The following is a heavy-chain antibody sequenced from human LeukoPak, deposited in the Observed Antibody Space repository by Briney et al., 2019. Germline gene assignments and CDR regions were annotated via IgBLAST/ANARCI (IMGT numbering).Heavy chain of an antibody. CDR2: ISYDGSYK. J-gene: IGHJ4*02. CDR1: GFTFSSYG. D-gene: IGHD4-17*01. CDR3: AKVGDYGDYALDY. V-gene: IGHV3-30*18. Sequence: GRSLRLSCAASGFTFSSYGMHWVRQAPGKGLEWVAVISYDGSYKYYADSVKGRFTISRDNSKNTLYLQMNSLRAEDTAVYYCAKVGDYGDYALDYWGQGTQVTVSS.